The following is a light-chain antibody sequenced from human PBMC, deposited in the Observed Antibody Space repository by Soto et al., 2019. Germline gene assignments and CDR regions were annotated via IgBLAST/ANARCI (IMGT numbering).Light chain of an antibody. V-gene: IGKV1-13*02. CDR2: DAS. J-gene: IGKJ5*01. Sequence: AIQLTQSPSSLSASVGDRLTVTCRASQRISTALAWYQQKPGKAPKLLIYDASTLESGVPSRFSGSGSGTDFTLTITSLQPEDFATYHCQQFDSYPLTFGQGTRLEIK. CDR3: QQFDSYPLT. CDR1: QRISTA.